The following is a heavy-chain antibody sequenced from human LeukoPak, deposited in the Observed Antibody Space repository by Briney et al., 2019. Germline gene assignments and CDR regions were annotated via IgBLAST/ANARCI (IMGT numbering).Heavy chain of an antibody. CDR2: SRNKANSYVA. Sequence: GGSLRLSCAASGFSFSAHYMDWFRQAPGKGLQWVGRSRNKANSYVAEYAAPVKGGFTISRDDSKNSVFLQMDSLKTEDTAVYYCARELAAGPSDHWGQGTLVTVSS. CDR1: GFSFSAHY. V-gene: IGHV3-72*01. D-gene: IGHD3-3*02. CDR3: ARELAAGPSDH. J-gene: IGHJ4*02.